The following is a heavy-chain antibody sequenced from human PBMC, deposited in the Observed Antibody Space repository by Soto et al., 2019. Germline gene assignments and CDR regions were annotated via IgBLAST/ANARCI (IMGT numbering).Heavy chain of an antibody. CDR3: ARDSSNCSGGSCYYYYGMDV. Sequence: SVKVSCKASGVAFSSYAISWVRQAPGQGLEWMGGIIPIFGTANYAQKFQGRVTITADESTSTAYMELSSLRSEDTAVYYCARDSSNCSGGSCYYYYGMDVWGQGTTVTVSS. V-gene: IGHV1-69*13. CDR2: IIPIFGTA. CDR1: GVAFSSYA. J-gene: IGHJ6*02. D-gene: IGHD2-15*01.